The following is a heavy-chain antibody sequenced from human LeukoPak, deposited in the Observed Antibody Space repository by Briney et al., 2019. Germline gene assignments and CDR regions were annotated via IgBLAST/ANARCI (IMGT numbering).Heavy chain of an antibody. CDR1: GYTLTNYD. J-gene: IGHJ4*02. Sequence: ASVKVSCRASGYTLTNYDINWVRQATGQGLEWMGWMNSDSGNTGYGQKFQGRVTLTRDTSISTAYMELSSLRSEDTAVYYCARGDYWGQGTLVTVSS. V-gene: IGHV1-8*01. CDR2: MNSDSGNT. CDR3: ARGDY.